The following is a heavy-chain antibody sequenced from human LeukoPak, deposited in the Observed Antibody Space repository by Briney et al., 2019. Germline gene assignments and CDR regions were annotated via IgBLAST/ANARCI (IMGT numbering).Heavy chain of an antibody. Sequence: ASVKVSCKASGYTFTGYYMHWVRQAPGQGLEWMGWINPNSGGTNYAQKFQGRVTMTRDTSISTAYMELSRLRSDDTAVYYCARDKSGSSGWYSFFDYWGQGTLVTVSS. D-gene: IGHD6-19*01. CDR3: ARDKSGSSGWYSFFDY. J-gene: IGHJ4*02. CDR2: INPNSGGT. V-gene: IGHV1-2*02. CDR1: GYTFTGYY.